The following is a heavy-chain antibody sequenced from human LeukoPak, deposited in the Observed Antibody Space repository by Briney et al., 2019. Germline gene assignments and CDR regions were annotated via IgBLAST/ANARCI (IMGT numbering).Heavy chain of an antibody. CDR3: ARDTYNWNVDVFDP. CDR1: GGSITSTTYY. CDR2: IYTSGIT. V-gene: IGHV4-61*02. J-gene: IGHJ5*02. Sequence: SETLSLTCTVSGGSITSTTYYWSWIRQPAGRGPEWIGRIYTSGITAYNPSLESRVTISIDTSKNQFSLRLTSVAAADTAVYYCARDTYNWNVDVFDPWGQGTLVTVSS. D-gene: IGHD1-20*01.